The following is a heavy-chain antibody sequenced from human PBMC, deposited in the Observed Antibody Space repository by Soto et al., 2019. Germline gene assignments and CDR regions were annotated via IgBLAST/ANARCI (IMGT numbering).Heavy chain of an antibody. V-gene: IGHV1-8*01. J-gene: IGHJ3*01. CDR2: MNPNSGNT. CDR1: GYTFTTYD. D-gene: IGHD2-21*01. Sequence: QVQLVQSGAEVKKPGASVKVSCKASGYTFTTYDINWVRQATGQGLAWMGWMNPNSGNTGYAQKFQGRVTMTRNTSISTAYMELSSLISEDTALYYCARGLRRLGVVLSNWGQGTMVTVSS. CDR3: ARGLRRLGVVLSN.